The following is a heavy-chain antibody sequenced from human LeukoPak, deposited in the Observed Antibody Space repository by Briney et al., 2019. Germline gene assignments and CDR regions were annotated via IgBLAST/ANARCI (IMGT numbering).Heavy chain of an antibody. D-gene: IGHD3-3*01. Sequence: PSETLSLTCAVSGYSISSGYYWGWIRQPPGKGLEWIGSIYHSGSTYYNPSLKSRVTISVDTSKNQFSLKLSSVTAADTAVYYCARRSITIFGVVTKSLGTIDYWGQGTLVTVSS. J-gene: IGHJ4*02. V-gene: IGHV4-38-2*01. CDR3: ARRSITIFGVVTKSLGTIDY. CDR1: GYSISSGYY. CDR2: IYHSGST.